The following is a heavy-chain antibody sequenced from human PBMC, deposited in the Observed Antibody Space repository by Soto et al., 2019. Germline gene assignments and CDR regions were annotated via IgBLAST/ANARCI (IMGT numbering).Heavy chain of an antibody. Sequence: GASVKVSCKASGYTFTSYAMHWVRQAPGQRLEWMGWINAGNGNTKYSQKFQGRVTITRDTSASTAYMELSSLRSEDTAVYYCARPRPVLGYCSSTSCEPRPKTPLSVGYYFDYWGQGTLVTVSS. D-gene: IGHD2-2*01. CDR1: GYTFTSYA. J-gene: IGHJ4*02. CDR2: INAGNGNT. V-gene: IGHV1-3*01. CDR3: ARPRPVLGYCSSTSCEPRPKTPLSVGYYFDY.